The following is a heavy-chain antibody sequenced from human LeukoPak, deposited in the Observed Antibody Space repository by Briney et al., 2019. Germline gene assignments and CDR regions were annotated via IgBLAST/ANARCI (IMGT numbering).Heavy chain of an antibody. CDR2: IFHSGAT. D-gene: IGHD4-23*01. CDR3: ARDFHGGWYFDL. Sequence: SETPSLTCSVTGASIYNSGYYWNWIRQYPGKGLEWIGYIFHSGATYYNPSLKSRVTMSIDASKTHFSLRLTSVTAADTAVYYCARDFHGGWYFDLWGRGTLVIVSS. V-gene: IGHV4-31*03. J-gene: IGHJ2*01. CDR1: GASIYNSGYY.